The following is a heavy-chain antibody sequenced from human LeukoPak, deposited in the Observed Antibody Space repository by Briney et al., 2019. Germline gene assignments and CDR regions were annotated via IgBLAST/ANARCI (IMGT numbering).Heavy chain of an antibody. Sequence: PSETLSLTCAVYGGSFSGYYWSWIRQPPGKGLEWIGSIYYSGSTYYNPSLKSRVTISVDTSKNQFSLKLSSVTAADTAVYYCARLLSGADRNFDYWGQGTLVTVSS. J-gene: IGHJ4*02. CDR1: GGSFSGYY. CDR3: ARLLSGADRNFDY. CDR2: IYYSGST. D-gene: IGHD1-26*01. V-gene: IGHV4-34*01.